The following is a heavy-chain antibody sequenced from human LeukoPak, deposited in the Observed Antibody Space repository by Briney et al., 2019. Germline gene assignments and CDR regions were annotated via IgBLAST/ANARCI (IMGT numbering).Heavy chain of an antibody. J-gene: IGHJ6*03. CDR3: ARGAVTGFYMDV. CDR2: ISGSGDST. D-gene: IGHD4-17*01. Sequence: GGSLRLSCAASGFTFSSYAMSWVRQAPGKGLDWVSAISGSGDSTYYADSVKGRFTISRDNAKNSLYLQMNSLRAEDTAVYYCARGAVTGFYMDVWGIGTTVAIS. V-gene: IGHV3-23*01. CDR1: GFTFSSYA.